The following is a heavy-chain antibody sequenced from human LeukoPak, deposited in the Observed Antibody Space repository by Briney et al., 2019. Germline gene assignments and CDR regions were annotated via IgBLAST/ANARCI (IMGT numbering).Heavy chain of an antibody. CDR3: AKTSPGYTYGLLDY. Sequence: GGSLRLSCATSGFTFRNYAMSWVRQAPGKGLEWVSCISNSGGTTYHADSVKGRFAISRDTSKNTLYLQMNSLRVEDTAVYYWAKTSPGYTYGLLDYWGQGTLVTVSS. V-gene: IGHV3-23*01. D-gene: IGHD5-18*01. J-gene: IGHJ4*02. CDR2: ISNSGGTT. CDR1: GFTFRNYA.